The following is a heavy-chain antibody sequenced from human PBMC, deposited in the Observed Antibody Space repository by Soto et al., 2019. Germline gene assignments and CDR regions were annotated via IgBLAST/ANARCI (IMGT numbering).Heavy chain of an antibody. CDR1: SGSISSGGYY. CDR2: IYYSGRT. Sequence: QVQLQESGPGLVKPSPTLFLTCTFSSGSISSGGYYWSWIRQHPGKGLEWIGYIYYSGRTYYNPSLQSRVTISVDTSKNRFSLKLSSVTAADTAVYYCARSVGVAAAGPFDYWGKGTLVTVSS. CDR3: ARSVGVAAAGPFDY. V-gene: IGHV4-31*03. D-gene: IGHD6-13*01. J-gene: IGHJ4*02.